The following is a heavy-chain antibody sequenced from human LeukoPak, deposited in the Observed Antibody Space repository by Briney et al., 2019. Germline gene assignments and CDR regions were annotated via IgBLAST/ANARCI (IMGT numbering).Heavy chain of an antibody. V-gene: IGHV4-59*08. CDR3: ARQGSSGWYSNYYYYYGMDV. CDR1: GGSISSYY. D-gene: IGHD6-19*01. Sequence: KPSETLSLTCTVSGGSISSYYWSWIRQPPGKGLEWIGYIYYSGSTNYNPSLKSRVTISVDTSKNQFSLKLSSVTAADTAVYYCARQGSSGWYSNYYYYYGMDVWGQGTTVTVSS. J-gene: IGHJ6*02. CDR2: IYYSGST.